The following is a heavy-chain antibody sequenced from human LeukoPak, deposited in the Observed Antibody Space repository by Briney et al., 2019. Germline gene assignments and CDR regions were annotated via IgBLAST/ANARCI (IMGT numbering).Heavy chain of an antibody. CDR1: GGSISNGGYY. Sequence: SETLSLTCTVSGGSISNGGYYWIWIRQHPGKGLEWIGKIFYSGTTHYNPSLTSRVSISIDTSKSQFSLRLNSVTAADTAVYYCARFVVVPADHSDYYGMDVWGQGTTVTVSS. J-gene: IGHJ6*02. CDR2: IFYSGTT. V-gene: IGHV4-31*03. CDR3: ARFVVVPADHSDYYGMDV. D-gene: IGHD2-2*01.